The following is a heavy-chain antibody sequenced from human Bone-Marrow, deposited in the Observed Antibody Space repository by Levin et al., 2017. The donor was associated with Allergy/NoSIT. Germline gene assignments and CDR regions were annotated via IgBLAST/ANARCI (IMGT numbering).Heavy chain of an antibody. CDR2: IYPGDSDT. D-gene: IGHD2-2*02. CDR3: ARRQYTNSWYYFDY. J-gene: IGHJ4*02. V-gene: IGHV5-51*01. CDR1: GYTFTNYW. Sequence: PGESLKISCSGSGYTFTNYWIGWVRQMPGKGLEWMGIIYPGDSDTKYSPSFQGQVTISADKSISTAYLQWSSLKASDTAMYYCARRQYTNSWYYFDYWGQGTLVTVSS.